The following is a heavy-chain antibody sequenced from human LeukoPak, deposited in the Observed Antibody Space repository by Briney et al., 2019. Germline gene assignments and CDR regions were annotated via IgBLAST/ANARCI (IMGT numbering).Heavy chain of an antibody. D-gene: IGHD3-3*01. J-gene: IGHJ4*02. CDR2: ISAYNGNT. CDR3: ARDPSTYDFWRGYPGGNYFDY. Sequence: EASVKVSCKASGYTFTSYGISWVRQAPGQGLEWMGWISAYNGNTNYAQKLQGRVTMTTDTSTSTTYMELRSLRSDDTAVYYCARDPSTYDFWRGYPGGNYFDYWGQGTLVTVSS. CDR1: GYTFTSYG. V-gene: IGHV1-18*01.